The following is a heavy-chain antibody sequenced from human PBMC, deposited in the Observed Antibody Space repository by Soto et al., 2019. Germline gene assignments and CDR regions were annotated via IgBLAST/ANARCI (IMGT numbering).Heavy chain of an antibody. V-gene: IGHV4-59*01. Sequence: PSETLSLTCTFSGGSIRGYYWTWLRQPPGKGLEWIGNIYDSGNTNYNPSFKSRVIMSIDVPKAQFPLTLSPVTAADTAVYFCARDRGGSGALYYYGMDVWGQGTTVTVSS. D-gene: IGHD3-10*01. CDR2: IYDSGNT. CDR3: ARDRGGSGALYYYGMDV. CDR1: GGSIRGYY. J-gene: IGHJ6*02.